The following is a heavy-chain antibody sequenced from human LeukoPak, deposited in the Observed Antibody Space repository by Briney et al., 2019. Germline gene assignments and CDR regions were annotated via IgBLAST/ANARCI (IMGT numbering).Heavy chain of an antibody. CDR3: TYGDYPLTY. Sequence: GGSLRLSCAASGLTVTNNYWNWVRQPPGKGPEWISLIYSNGDTRYADSVKGRFTFTRDNSKNTLYLQMNSLRAEDTAVYYCTYGDYPLTYWGQGTLVSVSS. CDR2: IYSNGDT. D-gene: IGHD4-17*01. V-gene: IGHV3-66*01. CDR1: GLTVTNNY. J-gene: IGHJ4*02.